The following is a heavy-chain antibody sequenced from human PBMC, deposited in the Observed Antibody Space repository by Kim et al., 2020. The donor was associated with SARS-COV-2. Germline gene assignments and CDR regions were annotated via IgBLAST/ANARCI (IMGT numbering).Heavy chain of an antibody. CDR1: GFSVSSNY. Sequence: GGSLRLSCAASGFSVSSNYMNWVRQAPGKGLEWVSVVQSGGDTHYADSVRGRFTISRDKSKNTLYLHLNTLRVEDTAMYYCARADADPFDSSGYSDAFDV. J-gene: IGHJ3*01. CDR2: VQSGGDT. D-gene: IGHD3-22*01. V-gene: IGHV3-53*01. CDR3: ARADADPFDSSGYSDAFDV.